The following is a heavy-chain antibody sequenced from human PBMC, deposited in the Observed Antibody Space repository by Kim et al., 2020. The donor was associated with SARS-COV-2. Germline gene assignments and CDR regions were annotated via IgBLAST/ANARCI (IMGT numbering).Heavy chain of an antibody. Sequence: SVKVSCKASGGTFSSYAISWVRQAPGQGLEWMGRIIPILGIANYAQKFQGRVTITADKSTSTAYMELSSLRSEDTAVYYCARDSPPGVPAAAYYYYYGMDVWGQGTTVTVSS. J-gene: IGHJ6*02. CDR1: GGTFSSYA. CDR3: ARDSPPGVPAAAYYYYYGMDV. CDR2: IIPILGIA. D-gene: IGHD2-2*01. V-gene: IGHV1-69*04.